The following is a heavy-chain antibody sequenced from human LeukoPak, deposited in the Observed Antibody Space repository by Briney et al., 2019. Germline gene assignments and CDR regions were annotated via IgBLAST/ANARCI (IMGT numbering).Heavy chain of an antibody. J-gene: IGHJ4*02. CDR1: GFTVSSNY. V-gene: IGHV3-30*18. CDR2: ISYDGSNK. D-gene: IGHD3-10*01. CDR3: AKVSLELYYYGSGSSPL. Sequence: GGSLRLSCAASGFTVSSNYMSWVRQAPGKGLEWVAVISYDGSNKYYADSVKGRFTISRDNSKNTLYLQMNSLRAEDTAVYYCAKVSLELYYYGSGSSPLWGQGTLVTVSS.